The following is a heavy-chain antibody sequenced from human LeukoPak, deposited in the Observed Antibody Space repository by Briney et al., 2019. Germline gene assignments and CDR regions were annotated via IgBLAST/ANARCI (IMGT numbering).Heavy chain of an antibody. CDR3: AREDYYYDSSGYYGNIDY. J-gene: IGHJ4*02. CDR2: IKQDGSEK. CDR1: GFTFSSYW. D-gene: IGHD3-22*01. Sequence: GGSLRLSCAASGFTFSSYWMSWVRQAPGKGLEWVANIKQDGSEKYYVDSVKGRFTISRGNAKNSLYLQMNSLRAEDTAVYYCAREDYYYDSSGYYGNIDYWGQGTLVTVSS. V-gene: IGHV3-7*01.